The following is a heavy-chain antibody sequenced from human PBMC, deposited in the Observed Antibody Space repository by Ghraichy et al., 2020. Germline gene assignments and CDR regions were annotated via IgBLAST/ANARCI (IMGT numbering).Heavy chain of an antibody. CDR2: IYYSGST. D-gene: IGHD6-19*01. CDR1: GGSISSYY. J-gene: IGHJ6*02. V-gene: IGHV4-59*01. Sequence: SPTLSLTCTVSGGSISSYYWSWIRQPPGKGLEWIGYIYYSGSTNYNPSLKSRVTISVDTSKNQFSLKLSSVTAADTAVYYCARDPTGYSSGWYNDYYYYGMDVWGQGTTVTVSS. CDR3: ARDPTGYSSGWYNDYYYYGMDV.